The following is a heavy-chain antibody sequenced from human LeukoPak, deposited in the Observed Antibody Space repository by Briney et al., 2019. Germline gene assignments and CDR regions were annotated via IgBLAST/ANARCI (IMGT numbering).Heavy chain of an antibody. J-gene: IGHJ4*02. CDR1: GFIFSNYR. CDR2: IKQDGSEK. D-gene: IGHD3-10*01. CDR3: AKDEPRYGSGSLSY. Sequence: PGGSLRLSCTASGFIFSNYRLSWVRQAPGKGLEWVANIKQDGSEKLYVDSVKGRFTISRDNDKNSVHLQMNSLRAEDTAVYYCAKDEPRYGSGSLSYWGQGTLVTVSS. V-gene: IGHV3-7*03.